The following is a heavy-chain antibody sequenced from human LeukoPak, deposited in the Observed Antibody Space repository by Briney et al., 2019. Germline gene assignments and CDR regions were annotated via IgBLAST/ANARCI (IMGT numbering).Heavy chain of an antibody. CDR1: GFTFSSHA. D-gene: IGHD4-17*01. CDR2: ISGSGSAT. CDR3: AKDQYGEAFDI. Sequence: PGGSLRLYCATSGFTFSSHAMSWIRQAPGKGLEWVSAISGSGSATYYADSVKGRFTISRDNSKNTLYLQMNSLRAEDTAVYYCAKDQYGEAFDIWGPGTMVTVSS. V-gene: IGHV3-23*01. J-gene: IGHJ3*02.